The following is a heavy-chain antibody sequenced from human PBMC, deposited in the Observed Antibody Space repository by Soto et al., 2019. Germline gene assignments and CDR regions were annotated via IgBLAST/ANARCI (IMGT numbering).Heavy chain of an antibody. Sequence: ASVKVSCKASGYTFTSYAMHWVRQAPGQRLEWMGWINAGNGNTKYSQKFQGRVTITRDTSASTAYMELSSLRSEDTAVYYCARAGGIAAAGPYWGQGTLVTAPQ. CDR3: ARAGGIAAAGPY. V-gene: IGHV1-3*01. D-gene: IGHD6-13*01. CDR1: GYTFTSYA. CDR2: INAGNGNT. J-gene: IGHJ4*02.